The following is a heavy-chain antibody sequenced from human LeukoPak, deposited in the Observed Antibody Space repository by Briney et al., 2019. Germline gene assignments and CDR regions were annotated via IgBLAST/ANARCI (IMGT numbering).Heavy chain of an antibody. CDR3: ARGISDTIFGVVRPTYGMDV. CDR1: GGTFSSYA. Sequence: SVKVSCKASGGTFSSYAISWVRQAPGQGLEWMGGIIPIFGTANYAQKFQGRVTITADESTSTAYMELSSLRSEDTAVYYCARGISDTIFGVVRPTYGMDVWGQGTTVTVSS. CDR2: IIPIFGTA. J-gene: IGHJ6*02. V-gene: IGHV1-69*13. D-gene: IGHD3-3*01.